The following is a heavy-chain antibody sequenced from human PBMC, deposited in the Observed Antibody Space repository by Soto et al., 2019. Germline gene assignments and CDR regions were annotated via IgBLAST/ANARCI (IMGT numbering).Heavy chain of an antibody. D-gene: IGHD3-22*01. CDR2: IYYSGST. CDR3: ARVSYYYDCSPLDY. CDR1: GGAISSGGYY. J-gene: IGHJ4*02. Sequence: SETLSLTCTVSGGAISSGGYYLSWIRQHPGKGLEWIGYIYYSGSTYYNPSLKSRVTISVDTSKNQFSLKLSSVTAADTAVYYCARVSYYYDCSPLDYWGQGTLVTVSS. V-gene: IGHV4-31*03.